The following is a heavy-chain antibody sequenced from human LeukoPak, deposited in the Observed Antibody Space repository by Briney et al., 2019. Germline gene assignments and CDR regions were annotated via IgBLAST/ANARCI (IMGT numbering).Heavy chain of an antibody. CDR1: GYTFTGYY. D-gene: IGHD3-16*01. CDR2: INPSGGSR. Sequence: ASVKVSCKASGYTFTGYYMHWVRQAPGQGPEWMGIINPSGGSRDYAQRFQDRVTMTWDTSTSTVYMELSSLRSEDTAVYYCAREEHGGTFDYWGLGTLVSVSS. J-gene: IGHJ4*02. V-gene: IGHV1-46*01. CDR3: AREEHGGTFDY.